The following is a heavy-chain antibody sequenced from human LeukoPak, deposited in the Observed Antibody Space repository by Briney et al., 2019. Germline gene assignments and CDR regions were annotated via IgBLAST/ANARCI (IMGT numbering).Heavy chain of an antibody. V-gene: IGHV3-23*01. D-gene: IGHD3-10*01. Sequence: GGSLRLSCAASGFTFSSYAMSWVRQAPGKGLEWVSAISGSGGSTYYADSVKGRFTISRVNSKNTLYLQMNSLRAEDTAVYYCAKGLYRYYLENDAFDIWGQGTMVTVSS. CDR3: AKGLYRYYLENDAFDI. J-gene: IGHJ3*02. CDR1: GFTFSSYA. CDR2: ISGSGGST.